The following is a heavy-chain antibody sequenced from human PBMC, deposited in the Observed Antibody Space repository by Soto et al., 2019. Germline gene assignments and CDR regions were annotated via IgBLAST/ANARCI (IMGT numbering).Heavy chain of an antibody. CDR1: GGSISSYY. V-gene: IGHV4-59*01. CDR2: IYYSGST. J-gene: IGHJ5*02. D-gene: IGHD5-12*01. Sequence: SETLSLTCTVSGGSISSYYWSWIRQPPGKGLEWIGYIYYSGSTNYNPSLKSRVTISVDTSKNQFSLKLSSVTAADTAVYYCARDHGVDLGNGNWFDPWGQGTLVTVSS. CDR3: ARDHGVDLGNGNWFDP.